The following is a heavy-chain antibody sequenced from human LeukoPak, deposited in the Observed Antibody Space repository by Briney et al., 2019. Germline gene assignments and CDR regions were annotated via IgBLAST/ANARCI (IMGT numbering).Heavy chain of an antibody. D-gene: IGHD2-2*01. CDR1: GFTFSSYW. J-gene: IGHJ4*02. CDR2: INSDGRTT. Sequence: PGGSLRLSCAASGFTFSSYWMHWVRQVPGKGLVWVSRINSDGRTTSYADSVKGRFTISRDNGKNMLYLQMNSLRAEDTAVYYCARDPYQPLFFDYWGQGTLVTVSS. CDR3: ARDPYQPLFFDY. V-gene: IGHV3-74*01.